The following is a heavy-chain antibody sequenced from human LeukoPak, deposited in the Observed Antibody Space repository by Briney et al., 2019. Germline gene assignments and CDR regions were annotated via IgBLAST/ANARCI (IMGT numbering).Heavy chain of an antibody. D-gene: IGHD2-2*01. V-gene: IGHV1-2*06. CDR1: GYTFTGYH. CDR3: ARDYCSSTSCLFDY. CDR2: INPNSGDT. J-gene: IGHJ4*02. Sequence: ASVKVSCKASGYTFTGYHMHWVRQAPGQGLEWMGRINPNSGDTNYTQKFQGRVTMTRDTSISTAYMELSRLRSDDTAVYYCARDYCSSTSCLFDYWGQGTLVTVSS.